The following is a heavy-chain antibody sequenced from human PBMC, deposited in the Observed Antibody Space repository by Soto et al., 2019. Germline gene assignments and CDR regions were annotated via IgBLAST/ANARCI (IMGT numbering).Heavy chain of an antibody. Sequence: EVQLLESGGGLVQPGGSLRLSCAASGFTFSSYAMSWVRQAPGKGLEWVSAISGSGGSTYYADSVKGRFTISRDNSKDTMYLQMSSLRAEDTAVYYCAKNVWGGYFDKTYYFDYWGQGSLVTVSS. D-gene: IGHD3-22*01. CDR3: AKNVWGGYFDKTYYFDY. J-gene: IGHJ4*02. CDR1: GFTFSSYA. CDR2: ISGSGGST. V-gene: IGHV3-23*01.